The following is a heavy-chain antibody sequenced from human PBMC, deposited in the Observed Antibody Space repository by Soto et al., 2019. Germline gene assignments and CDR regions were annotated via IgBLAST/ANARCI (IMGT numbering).Heavy chain of an antibody. CDR3: ARDHRGGSSWSAYYYYGMDV. D-gene: IGHD6-13*01. V-gene: IGHV1-69*01. CDR1: GGTFSSYA. J-gene: IGHJ6*02. CDR2: IIPIFGTA. Sequence: QVQLVQSGAEVKKPGSSVKVSCKASGGTFSSYAISWVRQAPGQGLEWMGGIIPIFGTANYAQKFQGRVTITADESTRTAYMELSSLRSEDTDVYYCARDHRGGSSWSAYYYYGMDVWGQGTTVTVSS.